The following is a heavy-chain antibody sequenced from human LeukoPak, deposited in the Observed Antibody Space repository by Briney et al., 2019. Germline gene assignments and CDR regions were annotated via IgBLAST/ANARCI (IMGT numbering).Heavy chain of an antibody. Sequence: SSETLSLTCTVSGGSISSSSYYWGWIRQPPGKGLEWIGSIYYSGSTYYNPSLKSRVTISVDTSKNQFSLKLSSVTAADTAVYYCSAYYYDSSGYYPFDYRGQGTLVTVSS. J-gene: IGHJ4*02. D-gene: IGHD3-22*01. CDR3: SAYYYDSSGYYPFDY. V-gene: IGHV4-39*01. CDR2: IYYSGST. CDR1: GGSISSSSYY.